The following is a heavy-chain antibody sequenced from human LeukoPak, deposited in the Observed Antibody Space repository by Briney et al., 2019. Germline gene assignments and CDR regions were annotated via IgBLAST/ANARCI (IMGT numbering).Heavy chain of an antibody. D-gene: IGHD2-2*01. Sequence: GGSLRLSCAASGLTFSSHWMHWVRQAPGKGLVWASRITNDGSSTTYADSVKGRFTISRDNSKNTLYLQMNSLRAEDTAVYYCAIPVYCSSTSCYGMDVWGQGTTVTVSS. J-gene: IGHJ6*02. V-gene: IGHV3-74*01. CDR3: AIPVYCSSTSCYGMDV. CDR2: ITNDGSST. CDR1: GLTFSSHW.